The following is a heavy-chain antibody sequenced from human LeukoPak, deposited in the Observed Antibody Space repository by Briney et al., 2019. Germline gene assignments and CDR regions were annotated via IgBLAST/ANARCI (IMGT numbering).Heavy chain of an antibody. Sequence: GASVKVSCKASGYTFTGYYMHWVRQAPGQGLERMGWINPNSGGTNYAQKFQGRVTMTRDTSISTAYMELSRLRSDDTAVYYCARDPYYYDSSGRDYWGQGTLVTVSS. V-gene: IGHV1-2*02. CDR1: GYTFTGYY. J-gene: IGHJ4*02. CDR3: ARDPYYYDSSGRDY. D-gene: IGHD3-22*01. CDR2: INPNSGGT.